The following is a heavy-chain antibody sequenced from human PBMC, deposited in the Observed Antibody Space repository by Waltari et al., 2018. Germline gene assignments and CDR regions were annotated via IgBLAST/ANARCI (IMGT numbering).Heavy chain of an antibody. Sequence: EVQLVESGGGLVQPGRSLRLSCAASGFTFDDYAMHWVRQAPGKGLVWVSGISCNSGSIGYADSVKGRFTISRDNAKNSLYLQMNSLRADDTALYYCAKDIGGATYNFDYWGQGTLVTVSS. D-gene: IGHD1-26*01. CDR1: GFTFDDYA. CDR2: ISCNSGSI. V-gene: IGHV3-9*01. J-gene: IGHJ4*02. CDR3: AKDIGGATYNFDY.